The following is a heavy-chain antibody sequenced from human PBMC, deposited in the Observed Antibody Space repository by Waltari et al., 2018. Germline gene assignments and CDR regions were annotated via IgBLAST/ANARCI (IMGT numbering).Heavy chain of an antibody. J-gene: IGHJ3*02. V-gene: IGHV1-69*01. CDR2: IIPILGTA. CDR1: GGTFSSYA. CDR3: ARGREWLVATYDAFDI. Sequence: SSVKVPCTASGGTFSSYAISWVRQAPGQGLEWMGGIIPILGTANYPQKFQGRVTITADEPTSTAYMELSSLRSEDTAVYYCARGREWLVATYDAFDIWGQGTMVTVSS. D-gene: IGHD6-19*01.